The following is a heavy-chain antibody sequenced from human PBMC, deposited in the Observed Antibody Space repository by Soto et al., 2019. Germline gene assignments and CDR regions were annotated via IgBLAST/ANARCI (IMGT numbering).Heavy chain of an antibody. CDR1: GGSISSSSYY. D-gene: IGHD3-10*01. V-gene: IGHV4-39*02. CDR3: ARDVLLWFGELERGYFDY. Sequence: PSETLSLTCTVSGGSISSSSYYWGWIRQPPGKGLEWIGSIYYSGSTYYNPSLKSRVTISVDTSKNQFSLKLSSVTAADTAVYYCARDVLLWFGELERGYFDYWGQGTLVTGS. CDR2: IYYSGST. J-gene: IGHJ4*02.